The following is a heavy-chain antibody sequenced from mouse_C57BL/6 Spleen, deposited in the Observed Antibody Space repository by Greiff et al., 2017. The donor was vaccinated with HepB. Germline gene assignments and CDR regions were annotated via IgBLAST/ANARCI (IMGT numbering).Heavy chain of an antibody. V-gene: IGHV1-55*01. CDR1: GYTFTSYW. J-gene: IGHJ3*01. CDR2: IYPGSGST. Sequence: QVQLQQPGAELVKPGASVKLSCKASGYTFTSYWITWVKQRPGQGLEWIGDIYPGSGSTNYNEKFKSKATLAVDTSSSTAYMQLSSLTSEDAAVYDCARPQTAQATGFAYWGQGTLVTVSA. D-gene: IGHD3-2*02. CDR3: ARPQTAQATGFAY.